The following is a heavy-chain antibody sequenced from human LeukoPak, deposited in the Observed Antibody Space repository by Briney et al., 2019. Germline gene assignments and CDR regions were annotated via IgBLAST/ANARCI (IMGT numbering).Heavy chain of an antibody. Sequence: ASVKVSCKASGYTFTTYGVTWVRQAPGQGLEWMGWISPYNGDTNYAQNLQGRVTLTTDTSTSTAYMELRSLRSDDTAVYYCAGDGAVAAVFDYWGQGTLVTVSS. D-gene: IGHD6-19*01. CDR3: AGDGAVAAVFDY. V-gene: IGHV1-18*01. J-gene: IGHJ4*02. CDR2: ISPYNGDT. CDR1: GYTFTTYG.